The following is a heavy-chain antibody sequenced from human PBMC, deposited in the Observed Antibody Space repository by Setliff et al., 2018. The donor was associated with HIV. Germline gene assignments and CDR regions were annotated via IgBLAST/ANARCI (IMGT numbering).Heavy chain of an antibody. D-gene: IGHD3-3*01. CDR2: IYSSGNT. Sequence: PSETLSLTCTVSGGSISSGSYYWSWIRQPAGKGLEWIGYIYSSGNTNYNPSLKSRVTISVDTSKNQFSLKLSSVTAEDTAVYYCARARKLRFLEWSLMDVWGKGTTVTVSS. V-gene: IGHV4-61*10. J-gene: IGHJ6*03. CDR3: ARARKLRFLEWSLMDV. CDR1: GGSISSGSYY.